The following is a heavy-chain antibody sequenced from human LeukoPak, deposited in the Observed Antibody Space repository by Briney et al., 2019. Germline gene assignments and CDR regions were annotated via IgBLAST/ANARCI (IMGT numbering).Heavy chain of an antibody. V-gene: IGHV4-38-2*02. CDR1: GYSISSGCY. Sequence: SETLSLTCTVSGYSISSGCYWGWIRQPPGKGLEWIGSIYHSGSTYYNPSLKSRVTISVDTSKNQFSLKLSSVTAADTAVYYCARNWFDPWGQGTLVTVSS. J-gene: IGHJ5*02. CDR3: ARNWFDP. CDR2: IYHSGST.